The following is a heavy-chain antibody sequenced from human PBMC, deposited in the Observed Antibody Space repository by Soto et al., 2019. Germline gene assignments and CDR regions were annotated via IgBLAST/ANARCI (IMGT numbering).Heavy chain of an antibody. V-gene: IGHV3-21*01. D-gene: IGHD6-19*01. CDR2: ISSTGALM. CDR1: GFIFSQYT. Sequence: PGGSLRPSCAASGFIFSQYTMNWVRQAPGKGLEWVSSISSTGALMYYADSVKGRFTISRDDADNSLYLQMNSLRVEDTAVYYCARDRLARGIPVAGRIDYWGQGALVTVSS. CDR3: ARDRLARGIPVAGRIDY. J-gene: IGHJ4*02.